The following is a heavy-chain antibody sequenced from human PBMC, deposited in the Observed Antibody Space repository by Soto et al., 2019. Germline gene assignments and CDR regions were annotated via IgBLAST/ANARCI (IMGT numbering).Heavy chain of an antibody. CDR1: GFTFNIYA. CDR3: AKDRYLDHDSRGYLFDN. J-gene: IGHJ4*02. D-gene: IGHD3-22*01. Sequence: EVQLLESGGDLIQPGGSLRLSCAASGFTFNIYAMTWVRQALGKGLEGVSAISRYGDITYYADSVEGRFTISRDNSKNTLYLQMNSLTAEDTAVYYCAKDRYLDHDSRGYLFDNWGQGTLVTVSS. CDR2: ISRYGDIT. V-gene: IGHV3-23*01.